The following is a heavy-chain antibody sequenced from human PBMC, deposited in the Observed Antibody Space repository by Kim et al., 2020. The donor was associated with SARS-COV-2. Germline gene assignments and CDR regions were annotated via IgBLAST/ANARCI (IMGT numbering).Heavy chain of an antibody. CDR3: ARGLTTVTTDYYYYYGMDV. J-gene: IGHJ6*02. V-gene: IGHV3-11*06. D-gene: IGHD4-17*01. Sequence: GRFTISRDNAKNSLYLQMNSLRAEDTAVYYCARGLTTVTTDYYYYYGMDVWGQGTTVTVSS.